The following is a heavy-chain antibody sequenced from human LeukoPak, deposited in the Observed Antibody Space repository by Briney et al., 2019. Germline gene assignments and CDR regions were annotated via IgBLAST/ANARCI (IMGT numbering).Heavy chain of an antibody. CDR3: ARVAGNCGGDCYRLLY. Sequence: ASVKVSCKASGYTFTTYDINWVRQATGQGLEWLGWMNPNSGNTGYAQKFQGRVTMTRNISITTAYMELSKLRSEDTAVYYCARVAGNCGGDCYRLLYWGQGTLVTVSS. V-gene: IGHV1-8*01. CDR2: MNPNSGNT. CDR1: GYTFTTYD. D-gene: IGHD2-21*01. J-gene: IGHJ4*02.